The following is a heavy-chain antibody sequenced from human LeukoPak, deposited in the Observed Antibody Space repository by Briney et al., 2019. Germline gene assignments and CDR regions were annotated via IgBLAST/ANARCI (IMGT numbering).Heavy chain of an antibody. CDR1: GFTFSSYG. CDR2: ISGSGGST. J-gene: IGHJ4*02. Sequence: GGSLRLSCAASGFTFSSYGMSWVRQAPGKGLEWVSAISGSGGSTYYADSVKGRFTISRDNSKNTLYLQMNSLRAEDTAVYYCAKAPGLLTGYYGYYFDYWGQGTLVTVSS. D-gene: IGHD3-9*01. CDR3: AKAPGLLTGYYGYYFDY. V-gene: IGHV3-23*01.